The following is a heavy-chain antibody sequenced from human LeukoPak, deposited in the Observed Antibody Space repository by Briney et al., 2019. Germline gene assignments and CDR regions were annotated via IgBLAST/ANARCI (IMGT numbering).Heavy chain of an antibody. CDR3: ARPSYSSGWYGVYFDY. D-gene: IGHD6-19*01. CDR2: IYTSGST. Sequence: PSETLSLTCTVSGGSISSYYWSWIRQPAGKGLEWIGRIYTSGSTNYNPSLKSRVTMSVDTSKDQFSLKLSSVTAADTAVYYCARPSYSSGWYGVYFDYWGQGTLVTVSS. CDR1: GGSISSYY. J-gene: IGHJ4*02. V-gene: IGHV4-4*07.